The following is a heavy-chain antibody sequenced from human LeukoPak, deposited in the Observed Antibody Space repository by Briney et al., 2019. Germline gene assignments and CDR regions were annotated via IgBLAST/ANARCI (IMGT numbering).Heavy chain of an antibody. Sequence: GGSLRLSCAASGFTFSSYWMSWVRQAPGKGLEWVVNIKQDGSEKYYADSGKGRFTISRDNAKNTLYLQMNSLRAEDTAVYYCARAGSSGWAPDYYYYMDVWGKGTTVTVSS. CDR2: IKQDGSEK. V-gene: IGHV3-7*01. J-gene: IGHJ6*03. CDR1: GFTFSSYW. D-gene: IGHD6-19*01. CDR3: ARAGSSGWAPDYYYYMDV.